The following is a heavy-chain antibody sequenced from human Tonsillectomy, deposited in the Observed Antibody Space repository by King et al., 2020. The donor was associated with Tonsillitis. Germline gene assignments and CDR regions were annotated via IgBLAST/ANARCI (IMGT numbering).Heavy chain of an antibody. V-gene: IGHV4-59*01. CDR1: GGSISSYY. CDR2: IYYSGST. CDR3: AGGTSGYCSSTSCYELGY. D-gene: IGHD2-2*01. J-gene: IGHJ4*02. Sequence: QVQLQESGPGLVKPSETLSLTCTVSGGSISSYYWSWIRQPPGKGLEWIGYIYYSGSTNYNPSLKSRVTISVDTSKNQFSLKLSSVTAADTAVYYCAGGTSGYCSSTSCYELGYWGQGTLVPVSS.